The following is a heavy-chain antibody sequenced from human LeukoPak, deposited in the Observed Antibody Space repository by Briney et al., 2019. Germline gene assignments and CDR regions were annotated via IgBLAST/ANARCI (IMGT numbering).Heavy chain of an antibody. CDR1: GFTFSSYE. CDR2: ISSSGSTI. V-gene: IGHV3-48*03. Sequence: QPGGSLRLSCAASGFTFSSYEMNWVRQAPGKGLEWVSYISSSGSTIYYADSVKGRFTISRDNAKNSLYLQMSSLRAEDTAVYYCARGITGWVTSPIDYWGQGTLVTVSS. D-gene: IGHD2-2*01. CDR3: ARGITGWVTSPIDY. J-gene: IGHJ4*02.